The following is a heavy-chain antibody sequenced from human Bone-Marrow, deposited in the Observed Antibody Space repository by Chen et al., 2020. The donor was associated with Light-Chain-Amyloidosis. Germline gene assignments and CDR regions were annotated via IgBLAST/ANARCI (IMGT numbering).Heavy chain of an antibody. J-gene: IGHJ4*02. CDR2: VFPRDSDT. V-gene: IGHV5-51*01. Sequence: EVQLVQSGAQVKKPGESLRISCKASGYTFSKSWIGWVRQMPGKGLEWMGIVFPRDSDTRYSPSFKGQVTISVDNSITTAYLQWTSLRPSDNGMYYWARLNGYNDYWGQGTLVSVSS. CDR1: GYTFSKSW. CDR3: ARLNGYNDY. D-gene: IGHD5-12*01.